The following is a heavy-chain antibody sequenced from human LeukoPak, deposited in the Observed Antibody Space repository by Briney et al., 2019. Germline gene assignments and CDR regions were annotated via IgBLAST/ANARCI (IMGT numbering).Heavy chain of an antibody. CDR2: INAGNGNT. D-gene: IGHD3-3*01. CDR1: GYTFTSYA. CDR3: ARATGERLGYYYDFWSGYPFDY. J-gene: IGHJ4*02. V-gene: IGHV1-3*01. Sequence: GASVKVSCKASGYTFTSYAMHWVRQAPGQRLEWMGWINAGNGNTKYSQKFQGRVTITRNTSISTAYMELSSLRSEDTAVYYCARATGERLGYYYDFWSGYPFDYWGQGTLVTVSS.